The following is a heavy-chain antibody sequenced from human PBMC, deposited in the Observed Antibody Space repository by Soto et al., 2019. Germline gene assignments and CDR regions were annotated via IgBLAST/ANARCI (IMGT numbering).Heavy chain of an antibody. J-gene: IGHJ4*02. CDR2: IYHSGST. V-gene: IGHV4-30-2*01. CDR3: ARGGDGYNFDY. CDR1: GGSISSGGYS. Sequence: SETLSLTCAVSGGSISSGGYSWSWIRQPPGKGLEWIGYIYHSGSTYYNPSLKSRVTISVDRSKNQFSLKLSSVTAADTAVYYCARGGDGYNFDYWGQGTLVTVSS. D-gene: IGHD5-12*01.